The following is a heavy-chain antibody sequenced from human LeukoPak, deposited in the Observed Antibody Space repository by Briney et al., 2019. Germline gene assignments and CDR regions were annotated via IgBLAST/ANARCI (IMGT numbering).Heavy chain of an antibody. CDR3: ASDGGSSYYYGMDV. D-gene: IGHD2-15*01. CDR1: GFTFSSYA. Sequence: GGSLRLSCAASGFTFSSYAMHWVRQAPGKGLEWVAVIWYDGSNKYYADSVKGRFTISRDNSKNTLYLQMNSLRAEDTAVYYCASDGGSSYYYGMDVWGQGTTVTVSS. CDR2: IWYDGSNK. V-gene: IGHV3-33*08. J-gene: IGHJ6*02.